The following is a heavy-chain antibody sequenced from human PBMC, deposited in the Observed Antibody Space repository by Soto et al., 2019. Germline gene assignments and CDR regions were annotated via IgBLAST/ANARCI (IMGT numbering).Heavy chain of an antibody. CDR2: IHSTGNFI. CDR1: GFTFRRYH. D-gene: IGHD6-13*01. CDR3: AREDIPADGPFDY. J-gene: IGHJ4*02. Sequence: LRIWFAAPGFTFRRYHLNWVRQAPGKGLEWVSYIHSTGNFIHYADSVKGRFTISRDDAKNSVYLQMNNLRAEDTALYYCAREDIPADGPFDYWGPGTLVTVSS. V-gene: IGHV3-48*03.